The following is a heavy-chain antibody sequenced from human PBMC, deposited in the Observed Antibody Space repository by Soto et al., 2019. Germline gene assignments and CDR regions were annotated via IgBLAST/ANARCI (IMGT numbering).Heavy chain of an antibody. J-gene: IGHJ6*02. CDR3: ARDSVTMVRGVIINLTRSPYYYYGMDV. CDR2: ISAYNGNT. D-gene: IGHD3-10*01. V-gene: IGHV1-18*01. Sequence: QVQQVQSGAEVKKPGASVKVSCKASGYTFTSYGISWVRQAPGQGLEWMGWISAYNGNTNYAQKLQGRVTMTTDTSTSTAYMELRSLRSDDTAVYYCARDSVTMVRGVIINLTRSPYYYYGMDVWGQGTTVTVSS. CDR1: GYTFTSYG.